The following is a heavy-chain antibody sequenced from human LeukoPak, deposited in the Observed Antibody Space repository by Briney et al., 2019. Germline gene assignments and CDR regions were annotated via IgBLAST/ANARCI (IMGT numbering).Heavy chain of an antibody. D-gene: IGHD3/OR15-3a*01. CDR2: IKSKGDGGTT. Sequence: GGSLRLSCAASGFIFSDHHMDWVRQAPGKGLEWVGRIKSKGDGGTTDYAASVRGRFTISRDDSKHTLYLQMNSLKTEDTAVYYCTTGGWFLDTRGASDIWGQGTMVTVSS. J-gene: IGHJ3*02. V-gene: IGHV3-15*01. CDR3: TTGGWFLDTRGASDI. CDR1: GFIFSDHH.